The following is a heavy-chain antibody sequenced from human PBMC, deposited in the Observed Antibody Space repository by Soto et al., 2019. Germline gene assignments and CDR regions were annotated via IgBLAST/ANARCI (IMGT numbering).Heavy chain of an antibody. CDR3: ARAMCGTSGTVRH. CDR1: GYSFSDYW. CDR2: IFPGDSDT. J-gene: IGHJ4*02. D-gene: IGHD3-10*02. Sequence: PGESLKISCKGSGYSFSDYWIGWVRQIPGKGLEWMGIIFPGDSDTRYSPSFQGQVTISADKSISTAYLQWSSLKASDTAMYYCARAMCGTSGTVRHWGQGTLVTVSS. V-gene: IGHV5-51*01.